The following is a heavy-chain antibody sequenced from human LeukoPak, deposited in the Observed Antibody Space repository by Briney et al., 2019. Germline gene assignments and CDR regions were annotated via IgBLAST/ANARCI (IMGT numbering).Heavy chain of an antibody. J-gene: IGHJ5*02. CDR1: GGSFSGYY. CDR2: INHSGST. V-gene: IGHV4-34*01. CDR3: ARGRYSYGNRGRKFDP. Sequence: PSETLSLTCAVYGGSFSGYYWSWIRQPPGKGLEWIGEINHSGSTNYNPSLKSRVTISVDTSKNQFSLKLSSVTAADTAVYYCARGRYSYGNRGRKFDPWGQGTLVTVSS. D-gene: IGHD5-18*01.